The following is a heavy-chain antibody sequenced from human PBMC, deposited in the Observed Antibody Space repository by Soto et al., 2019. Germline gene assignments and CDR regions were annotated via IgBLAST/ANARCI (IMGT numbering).Heavy chain of an antibody. CDR1: GGSISSGDYY. CDR2: IYYSGST. J-gene: IGHJ4*02. CDR3: ARVGGFGATTIDY. D-gene: IGHD3-10*01. V-gene: IGHV4-30-4*01. Sequence: QVQLQASGPGLVKPSQTLSLTCTVSGGSISSGDYYWSWIRQPPGKGLEWIGYIYYSGSTYYNPSLKSRVTISVDTSKNQFSLKLSSVTAADTAVYYCARVGGFGATTIDYWGQGTLVTVSS.